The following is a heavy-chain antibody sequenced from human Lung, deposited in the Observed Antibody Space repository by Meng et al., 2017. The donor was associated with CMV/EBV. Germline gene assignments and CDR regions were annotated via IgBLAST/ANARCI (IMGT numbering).Heavy chain of an antibody. V-gene: IGHV3-23*01. J-gene: IGHJ4*02. CDR3: AKAPSRFLKLLIQGRG. CDR2: ISPSGGTT. D-gene: IGHD3-3*01. Sequence: GGSXRLXCEASGFTFSSYPMNWVRRAPGKGLEWVSTISPSGGTTYYADSVKGRFTVSRDNSKNTLYLEMTSLRAEDTAIYYCAKAPSRFLKLLIQGRGGGQATXVTVSS. CDR1: GFTFSSYP.